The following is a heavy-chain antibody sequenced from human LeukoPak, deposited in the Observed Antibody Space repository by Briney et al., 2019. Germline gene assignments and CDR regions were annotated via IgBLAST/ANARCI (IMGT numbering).Heavy chain of an antibody. D-gene: IGHD3-9*01. CDR2: INHSGST. CDR3: ARGILYYDILTGAYYHHGMDV. J-gene: IGHJ6*02. CDR1: GGSFSGYY. V-gene: IGHV4-34*01. Sequence: PSETLSLTCAVYGGSFSGYYWSWIRQPPGKGLEWIGEINHSGSTNYNPSLKSRVTISVDTSKNRFSLKLSSVTAADTAVYYCARGILYYDILTGAYYHHGMDVWGQGTTVNVSS.